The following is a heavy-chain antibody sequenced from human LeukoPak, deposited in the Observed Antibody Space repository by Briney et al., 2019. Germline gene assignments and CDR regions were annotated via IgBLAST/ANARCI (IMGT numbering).Heavy chain of an antibody. CDR3: ARHEQAGWAHFDC. Sequence: ASVRVSCKASGYTFTNYYMNWVRQAPGQGLEWMGIINPSGGSTSYAQKFQGRVTVTRDTSTSTVYMELSSLRSEDTAVYYCARHEQAGWAHFDCWGQGTLVTVSS. J-gene: IGHJ4*02. D-gene: IGHD1-26*01. CDR2: INPSGGST. V-gene: IGHV1-46*01. CDR1: GYTFTNYY.